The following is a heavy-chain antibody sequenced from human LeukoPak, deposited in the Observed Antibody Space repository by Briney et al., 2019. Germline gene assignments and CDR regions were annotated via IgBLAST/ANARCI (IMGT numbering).Heavy chain of an antibody. CDR2: IYSDGST. CDR1: GFIVSGDF. D-gene: IGHD1-1*01. Sequence: GGSLRLSCAASGFIVSGDFMSWVRQAPGKGLEWVSVIYSDGSTYYADSVKGRFTISRDNSKNTLDLQMTGLRAEDTAVYYCARVVGSAYGMDVWGQGTTVTVSS. V-gene: IGHV3-53*01. J-gene: IGHJ6*02. CDR3: ARVVGSAYGMDV.